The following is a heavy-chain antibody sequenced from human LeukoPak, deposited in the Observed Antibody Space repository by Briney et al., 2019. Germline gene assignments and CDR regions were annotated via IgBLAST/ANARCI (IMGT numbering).Heavy chain of an antibody. Sequence: GGSLRLSCAASGFTFSSYAIHWVRQAPGKGLEWVAVISYDGSDKYYADSVKGRFTISRDNSKNTLYLQMNSLRAEGTAVYYCVRDSGDYGDYVLSGYWGQGTLVTVSS. J-gene: IGHJ4*02. D-gene: IGHD4-17*01. CDR2: ISYDGSDK. CDR3: VRDSGDYGDYVLSGY. CDR1: GFTFSSYA. V-gene: IGHV3-30*04.